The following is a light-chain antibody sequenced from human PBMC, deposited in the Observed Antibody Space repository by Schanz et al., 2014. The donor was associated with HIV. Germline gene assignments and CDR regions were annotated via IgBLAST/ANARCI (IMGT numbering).Light chain of an antibody. CDR1: QSVNTNY. J-gene: IGKJ1*01. Sequence: EIVLTQFPGTLSLSPGERATLSCRASQSVNTNYLAWYQQKPGQSPRLLIYDASNRATGIPDRFSGSGSGTDFTLTISSLLSEDFAIYYCQQFNNWPPEGTFGQGTKVQLK. V-gene: IGKV3D-20*02. CDR3: QQFNNWPPEGT. CDR2: DAS.